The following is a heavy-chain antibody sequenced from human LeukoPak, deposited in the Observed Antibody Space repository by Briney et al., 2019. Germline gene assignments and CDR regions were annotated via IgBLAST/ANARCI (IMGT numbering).Heavy chain of an antibody. D-gene: IGHD6-13*01. CDR1: GFTFSSYG. CDR3: ASGSSSRPFDY. J-gene: IGHJ4*02. Sequence: GGSLRLSCAASGFTFSSYGMSWVRQAPGKGLEWVSAISGSGDSTFYADSVKGRFTISRDNSKNTLYMLMNSLRAEDTAVYYCASGSSSRPFDYWGQGTLVTVSS. V-gene: IGHV3-23*01. CDR2: ISGSGDST.